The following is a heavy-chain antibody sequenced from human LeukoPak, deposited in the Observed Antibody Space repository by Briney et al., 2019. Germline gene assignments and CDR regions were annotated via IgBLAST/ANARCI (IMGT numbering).Heavy chain of an antibody. V-gene: IGHV3-48*03. CDR3: AREIGY. Sequence: GGSLRLSCAASGFSFSSYEMNWVRQAPGKGLEWVSYISSSGSLIYYADSVKGRFTISRDNAKNSLYLQMNSLGAEDTAVYYCAREIGYWGQGTLVTVSS. CDR1: GFSFSSYE. CDR2: ISSSGSLI. J-gene: IGHJ4*02.